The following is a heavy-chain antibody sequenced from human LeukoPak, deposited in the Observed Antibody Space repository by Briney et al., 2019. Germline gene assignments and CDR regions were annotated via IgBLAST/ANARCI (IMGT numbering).Heavy chain of an antibody. Sequence: GGSLRLSRAASGFTVSSSYMTWVRQAPGKGLEWVSITYADGYTFYADSVKGRFTISRDSSKNTLCLQMNSLRAEDTAMYYCARGLRHCDRTSCFQPFDCWGQGTLVTVSS. V-gene: IGHV3-53*01. CDR2: TYADGYT. J-gene: IGHJ4*02. CDR1: GFTVSSSY. D-gene: IGHD2-2*01. CDR3: ARGLRHCDRTSCFQPFDC.